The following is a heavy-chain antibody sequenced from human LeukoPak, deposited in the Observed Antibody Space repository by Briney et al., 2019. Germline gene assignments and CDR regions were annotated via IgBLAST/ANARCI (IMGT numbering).Heavy chain of an antibody. V-gene: IGHV3-53*01. J-gene: IGHJ3*02. CDR2: IYSGGST. D-gene: IGHD3-9*01. Sequence: GGSLRLSCAASGFTVSSNHMSWVRQAPGKGLEWVSVIYSGGSTYYADSVKGRFTISRDNSKNTLYLQMNSLRAEDTAVYYCARDSRDILTGLPLDAFDIWGQGTMVTVSS. CDR3: ARDSRDILTGLPLDAFDI. CDR1: GFTVSSNH.